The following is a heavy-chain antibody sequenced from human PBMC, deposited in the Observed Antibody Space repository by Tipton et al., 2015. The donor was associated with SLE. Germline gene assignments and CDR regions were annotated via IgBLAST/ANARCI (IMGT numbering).Heavy chain of an antibody. Sequence: TLSLTCAISGDSVSSNSAAWNWIRQSPSRGLEWLGRTYYRSKWYNDYAVSVKSRITINPGTSKNQFSLQLNSVTPEDTAVYYCAREGGQQLVRIYGMDVWGQGTTVTVSS. V-gene: IGHV6-1*01. J-gene: IGHJ6*02. CDR3: AREGGQQLVRIYGMDV. CDR2: TYYRSKWYN. CDR1: GDSVSSNSAA. D-gene: IGHD6-13*01.